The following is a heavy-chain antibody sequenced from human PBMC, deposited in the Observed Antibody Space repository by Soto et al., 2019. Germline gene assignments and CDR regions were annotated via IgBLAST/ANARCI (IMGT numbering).Heavy chain of an antibody. CDR1: GGTFSSYA. CDR2: IIPIFGTA. V-gene: IGHV1-69*01. D-gene: IGHD2-2*02. Sequence: QVQLVQSGAEVKKPGSSVKVSCKASGGTFSSYAISWVRQAPGQGLEWMGGIIPIFGTANYAQKFQGRVKITADESTSTAYRALSSLRSEDTAVYYCARDRKYCSSTSCYTLGGCYYWGQGTLVTVSS. CDR3: ARDRKYCSSTSCYTLGGCYY. J-gene: IGHJ4*02.